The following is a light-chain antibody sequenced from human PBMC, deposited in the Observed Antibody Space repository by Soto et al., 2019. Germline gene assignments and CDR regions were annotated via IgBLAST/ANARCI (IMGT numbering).Light chain of an antibody. CDR2: DVT. V-gene: IGLV2-14*03. J-gene: IGLJ1*01. CDR1: SSDVGGFNY. Sequence: QCALTQPASVSGSPGQSITISCTGTSSDVGGFNYVSWYQQHPGKAPKLMIYDVTNRPSGVSYRFSGSKSGNTASLTISGLQAEDEADYYCNSYTSSSTYVFGTGTXVTVL. CDR3: NSYTSSSTYV.